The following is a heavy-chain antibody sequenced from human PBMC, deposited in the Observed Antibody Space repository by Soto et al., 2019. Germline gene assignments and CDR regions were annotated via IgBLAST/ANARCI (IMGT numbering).Heavy chain of an antibody. CDR3: AQYDFWSGLAY. D-gene: IGHD3-3*01. Sequence: SETLSLTCTVSGGSINSYYWSWIRQPPGKGLEWIGYIYYSGSTNYNPSLKSRVTISVDTSKNQFSLKLSSVTAADTAVYYCAQYDFWSGLAYWGQGTLVTVSS. V-gene: IGHV4-59*01. J-gene: IGHJ4*02. CDR2: IYYSGST. CDR1: GGSINSYY.